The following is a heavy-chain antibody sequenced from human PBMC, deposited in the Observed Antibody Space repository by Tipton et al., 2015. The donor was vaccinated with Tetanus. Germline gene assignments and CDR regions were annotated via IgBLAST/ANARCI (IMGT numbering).Heavy chain of an antibody. J-gene: IGHJ4*02. D-gene: IGHD5-24*01. V-gene: IGHV4-59*01. CDR1: GGSISSYY. CDR3: ARGRDQYKSGNY. CDR2: VHYSGST. Sequence: TLSLTCTVSGGSISSYYWTWIRQPPGRGLEWIGYVHYSGSTNYSPSLRSRVTLSVDTSKNQFSLKLSSVTAADTAVYYCARGRDQYKSGNYWGQGTLVTVSS.